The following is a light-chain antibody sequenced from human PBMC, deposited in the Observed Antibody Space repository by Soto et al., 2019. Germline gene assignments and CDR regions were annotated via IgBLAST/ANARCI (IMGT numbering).Light chain of an antibody. CDR1: QSVSNNY. J-gene: IGKJ1*01. CDR3: QQYGSSPTWT. V-gene: IGKV3-20*01. Sequence: ESVLTQSPVTVSLSPGERATLSCRASQSVSNNYLAWYQQKPGQAPRLLIYGASTRATGIPDRFSGSGSGTDFTLTISRLEPEDSAVYYCQQYGSSPTWTFGQGTKVDTK. CDR2: GAS.